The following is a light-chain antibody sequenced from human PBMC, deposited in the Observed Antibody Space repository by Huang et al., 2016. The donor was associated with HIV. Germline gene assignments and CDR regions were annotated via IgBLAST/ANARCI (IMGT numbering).Light chain of an antibody. J-gene: IGKJ4*01. CDR3: VQNTHFPFT. Sequence: EIVMTQTPLSLSVSPGQSASMYCKSSQSLPTMEGNINLSWHLQKPGQPPQLLIYDVSHRVAGVSDRFSGSGSGTDFTLKISRVEAGDVGIYYCVQNTHFPFTFGGGT. CDR1: QSLPTMEGNIN. CDR2: DVS. V-gene: IGKV2D-29*01.